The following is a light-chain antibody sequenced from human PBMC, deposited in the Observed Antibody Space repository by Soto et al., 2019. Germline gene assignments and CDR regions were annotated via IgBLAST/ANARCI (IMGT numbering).Light chain of an antibody. J-gene: IGLJ1*01. CDR3: SSYTSSSPYV. CDR2: DVS. CDR1: SSDVGGYNF. V-gene: IGLV2-14*01. Sequence: SVLTQPAYVSRSPGQSITISCTGTSSDVGGYNFVSWYHQHPGKAPKLMIYDVSNRPSGVSNRFSGSKSGNTASLTISGLQAEDEADYYCSSYTSSSPYVFGTGTKVTVL.